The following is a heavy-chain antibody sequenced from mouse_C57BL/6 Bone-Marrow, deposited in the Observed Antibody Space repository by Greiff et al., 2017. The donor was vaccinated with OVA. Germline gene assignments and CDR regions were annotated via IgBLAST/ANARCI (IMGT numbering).Heavy chain of an antibody. CDR2: IYPGDGDT. V-gene: IGHV1-82*01. D-gene: IGHD3-1*01. CDR3: ARSGTGPDY. J-gene: IGHJ2*01. CDR1: GYAFSSSW. Sequence: VMLVESGPELVKPGASVKISCKASGYAFSSSWMNWVKQRPGKGLEWIGRIYPGDGDTNYNGKFKGKATLTADKSSSTAYMQLSSLTSEDSAVYFCARSGTGPDYWGQGTTLTVSS.